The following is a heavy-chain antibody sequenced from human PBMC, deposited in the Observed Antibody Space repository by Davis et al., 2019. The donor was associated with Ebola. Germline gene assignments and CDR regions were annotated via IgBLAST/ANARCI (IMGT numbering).Heavy chain of an antibody. CDR2: IIPIFGTA. J-gene: IGHJ4*02. CDR1: GGTFSSYA. D-gene: IGHD6-19*01. CDR3: AREDSSGWSLFDY. V-gene: IGHV1-69*13. Sequence: SVKVSCKASGGTFSSYAISWVRQAPGQGLEWMGGIIPIFGTANYAQKFQGRVTITADESTSTAYMELSSLRSEDTAVYYCAREDSSGWSLFDYWGQGTLVTVSS.